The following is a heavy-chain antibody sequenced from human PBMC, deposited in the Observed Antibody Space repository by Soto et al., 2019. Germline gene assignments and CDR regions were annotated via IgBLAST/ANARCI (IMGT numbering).Heavy chain of an antibody. J-gene: IGHJ6*02. CDR3: ARDRVGGKFGYSSSWPPKHYYYGMDV. D-gene: IGHD6-13*01. Sequence: ASVKVSCKASGGTFSSYAISWVRQAPGQGLEWMGGIIPIFGTANYAQKFQGRVTITADESTSTAYMELSSLRSEDTAVYYCARDRVGGKFGYSSSWPPKHYYYGMDVWGQGTTVTVSS. CDR2: IIPIFGTA. CDR1: GGTFSSYA. V-gene: IGHV1-69*13.